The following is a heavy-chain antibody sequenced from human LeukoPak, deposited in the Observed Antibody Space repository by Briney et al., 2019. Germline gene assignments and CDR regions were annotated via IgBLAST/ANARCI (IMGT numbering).Heavy chain of an antibody. V-gene: IGHV3-43*01. J-gene: IGHJ4*02. CDR3: ARDLMGIAYRGAFYY. CDR1: GLTFGDYT. CDR2: ISRNGAAT. D-gene: IGHD6-13*01. Sequence: PGGSLRLSCEASGLTFGDYTMHWVRQAPGKGLEWVSLISRNGAATKYADSVKGRFTISRDNAKNSLYLQMNSLRAEDTAVYYCARDLMGIAYRGAFYYWGQGTLVTVSS.